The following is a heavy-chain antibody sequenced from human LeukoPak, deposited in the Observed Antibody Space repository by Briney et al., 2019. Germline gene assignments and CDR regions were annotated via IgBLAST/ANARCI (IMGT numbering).Heavy chain of an antibody. J-gene: IGHJ3*02. Sequence: SETLSLTCTVSGGSISSTTYYWGWIRLPPGKGLDWIGNIYYSGSTYDNPSLKSRATISVDTSKNQFSLKLSSVTAADTAVYYCARSRPMIVVVTIRRPFDIWGQGTMVTVSS. D-gene: IGHD3-22*01. CDR2: IYYSGST. V-gene: IGHV4-39*07. CDR3: ARSRPMIVVVTIRRPFDI. CDR1: GGSISSTTYY.